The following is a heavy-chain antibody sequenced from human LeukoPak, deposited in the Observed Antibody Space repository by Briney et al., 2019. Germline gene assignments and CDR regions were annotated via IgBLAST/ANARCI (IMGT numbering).Heavy chain of an antibody. CDR2: ISYSGST. J-gene: IGHJ5*02. D-gene: IGHD3-10*01. V-gene: IGHV4-59*08. CDR3: ARHANYYGSGSYLNWFDP. Sequence: PSETLSLTCTVSGGSVSRFHWSWIRRPPGKGLEWLGYISYSGSTHYNPSLKSRVSISLDTSENQFSLKLSSVTAADTAIYYCARHANYYGSGSYLNWFDPWGQGTLVTVSS. CDR1: GGSVSRFH.